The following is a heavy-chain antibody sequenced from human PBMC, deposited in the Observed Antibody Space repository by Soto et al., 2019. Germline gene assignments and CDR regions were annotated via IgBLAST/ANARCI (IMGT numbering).Heavy chain of an antibody. CDR2: IIPIFGTA. J-gene: IGHJ4*02. CDR3: ARAPNILTVKYYFDY. Sequence: QVQLVQSGAEVKKPGSSVKVSCKASGGTFSSYSINWVQQAPGQGLEWMGGIIPIFGTANNAQKFQGRVTITADESATTVYMELSSLRSEDTAVYYCARAPNILTVKYYFDYWGQGTLVTVSS. CDR1: GGTFSSYS. D-gene: IGHD3-9*01. V-gene: IGHV1-69*01.